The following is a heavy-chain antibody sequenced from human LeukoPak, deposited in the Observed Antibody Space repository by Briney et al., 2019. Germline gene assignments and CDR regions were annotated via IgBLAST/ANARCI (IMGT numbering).Heavy chain of an antibody. CDR3: ARDSRRLNDYGGYGPHFDY. J-gene: IGHJ4*02. CDR1: GGSISSGGYY. Sequence: SQTLSLTCTVSGGSISSGGYYWSWIRQHPGKGPEWIGYIYYSGSTYYNPSLKSRVTISVDTSKNQFSLKLSSVTAADTAVYYCARDSRRLNDYGGYGPHFDYWGQGTLVTVSS. D-gene: IGHD4-17*01. CDR2: IYYSGST. V-gene: IGHV4-31*03.